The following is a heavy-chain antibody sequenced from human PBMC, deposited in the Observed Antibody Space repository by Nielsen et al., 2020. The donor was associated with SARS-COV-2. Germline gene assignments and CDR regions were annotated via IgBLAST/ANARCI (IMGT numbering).Heavy chain of an antibody. CDR3: ARDRGSGSYNTNAFDI. D-gene: IGHD1-26*01. J-gene: IGHJ3*02. CDR2: ISSSSSYI. Sequence: GGSLRLSCAASGFTFSSYSMNWVRQAPGKGLEWVSSISSSSSYIYYADSVKGRFTISRDNAKNSLYLQMNSLRAEDTAVYYCARDRGSGSYNTNAFDIWGQGTMVTVSS. CDR1: GFTFSSYS. V-gene: IGHV3-21*01.